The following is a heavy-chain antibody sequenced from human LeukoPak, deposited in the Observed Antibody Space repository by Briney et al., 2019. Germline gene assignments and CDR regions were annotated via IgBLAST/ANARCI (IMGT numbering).Heavy chain of an antibody. CDR1: GGTFSSYA. CDR3: ASRGDFGDPNFDY. V-gene: IGHV1-69*13. J-gene: IGHJ4*02. Sequence: SVKVSCKASGGTFSSYAISWVRQAPGQGLEWMGGIIPIFGTANYAQKFQGRVTITADESTSTAYMELSSLRSEDTAVYYCASRGDFGDPNFDYWGQGTLVTVSS. D-gene: IGHD2-21*01. CDR2: IIPIFGTA.